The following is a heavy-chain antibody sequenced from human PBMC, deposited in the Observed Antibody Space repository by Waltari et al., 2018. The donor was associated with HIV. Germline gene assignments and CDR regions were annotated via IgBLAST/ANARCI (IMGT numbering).Heavy chain of an antibody. Sequence: EVQLVESGGGSVQPGRSLSLSCNASGISSVDYAIPRVRQPPGEGREWVSGISWNSGDIAYADSVKGRFTISRDNTKNSLFLQMNSVRVEDTALYYCVKDGASTIFGVLNGMDVWGQGTTVTVSS. J-gene: IGHJ6*02. V-gene: IGHV3-9*02. D-gene: IGHD3-3*01. CDR3: VKDGASTIFGVLNGMDV. CDR2: ISWNSGDI. CDR1: GISSVDYA.